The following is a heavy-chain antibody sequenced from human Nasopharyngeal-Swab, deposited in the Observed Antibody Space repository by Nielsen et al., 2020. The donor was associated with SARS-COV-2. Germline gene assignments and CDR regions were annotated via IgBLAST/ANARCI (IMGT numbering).Heavy chain of an antibody. CDR3: ARGGIGSGWNWFDP. Sequence: GSLRLSCAVYGGSFSGYYWSWIRQPPGKGLEWIGEINHSGSTNYNPSLKSRVTISRGTSKNQFSLRLTSVTAADTAVYYCARGGIGSGWNWFDPWGQGTLVTVSS. D-gene: IGHD6-19*01. CDR2: INHSGST. V-gene: IGHV4-34*01. J-gene: IGHJ5*02. CDR1: GGSFSGYY.